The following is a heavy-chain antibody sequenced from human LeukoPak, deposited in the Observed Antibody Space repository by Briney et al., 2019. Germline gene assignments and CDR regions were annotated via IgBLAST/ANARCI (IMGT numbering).Heavy chain of an antibody. CDR2: ISSSGSTI. V-gene: IGHV3-48*03. Sequence: GGSLRLSCAASGFTFSSYEMNWVRQAPGKGLEWVSYISSSGSTIYYADSVKGRFTISRDNAKNSLYLQMNSLRAEDTAVYYCATNDIVVVPVANADDMDVWGKGTTVTVSS. CDR3: ATNDIVVVPVANADDMDV. CDR1: GFTFSSYE. J-gene: IGHJ6*04. D-gene: IGHD2-2*01.